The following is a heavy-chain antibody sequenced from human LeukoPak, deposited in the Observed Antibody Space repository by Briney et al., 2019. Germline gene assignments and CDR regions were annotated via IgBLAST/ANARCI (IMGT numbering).Heavy chain of an antibody. V-gene: IGHV4-59*11. Sequence: SETLSLTCTVSGGSISNHYWSWIRQPPGKGLERIGYIFYSGNTNYNPSLKSRVTISVDTSKNQFTLKLSSVTAADTAIYYCASAPNEYFFDYWGQGTLVTVSS. CDR2: IFYSGNT. J-gene: IGHJ4*02. CDR1: GGSISNHY. CDR3: ASAPNEYFFDY.